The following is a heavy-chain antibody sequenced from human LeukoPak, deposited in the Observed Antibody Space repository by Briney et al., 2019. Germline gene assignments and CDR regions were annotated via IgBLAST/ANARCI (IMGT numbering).Heavy chain of an antibody. CDR1: GFTFSSYA. CDR2: ISGSGGST. Sequence: GGSLRLSCAASGFTFSSYAMSWVRQAPVKGLEWVSAISGSGGSTYYADSVKGRFTISRDNSKNTLYLQMNSLRAEDTAVYYCAKLCREYCFSTSGPNWFDPWGQGTLVTVSS. CDR3: AKLCREYCFSTSGPNWFDP. V-gene: IGHV3-23*01. D-gene: IGHD2/OR15-2a*01. J-gene: IGHJ5*02.